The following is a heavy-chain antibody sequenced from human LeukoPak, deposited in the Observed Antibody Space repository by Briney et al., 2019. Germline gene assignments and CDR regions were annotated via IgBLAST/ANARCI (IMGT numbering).Heavy chain of an antibody. CDR1: GFTFSSYA. Sequence: GSLRLSCAASGFTFSSYAMSWVRQAPGKGLEWVSSISGSGYNTYFANSVKGRFSISRDNSKNTLDLQMNSLRAEDTAVYYCAKDYIGYDQDFDYWGQGTLVTVS. J-gene: IGHJ4*02. CDR2: ISGSGYNT. D-gene: IGHD2-2*01. CDR3: AKDYIGYDQDFDY. V-gene: IGHV3-23*01.